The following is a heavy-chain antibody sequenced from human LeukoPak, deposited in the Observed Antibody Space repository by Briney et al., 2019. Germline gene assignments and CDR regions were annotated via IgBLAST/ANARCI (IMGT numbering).Heavy chain of an antibody. CDR1: GFTFSSYW. J-gene: IGHJ4*02. V-gene: IGHV3-7*03. CDR2: IKQDGSEK. Sequence: GGSLRLSCAASGFTFSSYWMSWVRQAPGKGLEWVANIKQDGSEKYYVDSVKGRFTISRDNAKNSLYLQMNSLRAEDTAVYYCARGIVVVPAASPYWGQGTLVTVSS. CDR3: ARGIVVVPAASPY. D-gene: IGHD2-2*01.